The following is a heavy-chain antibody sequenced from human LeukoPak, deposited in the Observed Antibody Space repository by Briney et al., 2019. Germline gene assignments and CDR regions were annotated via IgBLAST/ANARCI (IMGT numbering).Heavy chain of an antibody. CDR2: IKQDGSEK. D-gene: IGHD2/OR15-2a*01. J-gene: IGHJ6*02. V-gene: IGHV3-7*01. CDR1: GFTFSSYW. Sequence: GGSLRLSCAAPGFTFSSYWMSWVRQAPGKGLEWVANIKQDGSEKYYVDSVKGRITISRDNAKNSLYLQMNSLRAEDTAVYYCARDRRIQYYYYYYGMDVWGQGTTVTVSS. CDR3: ARDRRIQYYYYYYGMDV.